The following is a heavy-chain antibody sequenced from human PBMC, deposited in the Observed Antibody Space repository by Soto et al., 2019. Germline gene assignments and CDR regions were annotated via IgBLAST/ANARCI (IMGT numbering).Heavy chain of an antibody. CDR1: GYTFTGYY. Sequence: ASVKVSCKASGYTFTGYYMHWVRQAPGQGLEWMGWINPNSGGTNYAQKFQGRVTMTRDTSISTAYMELSRLRSDDTAVYYCAVSGVTVTTDAMDVWGQGTTVTVSS. J-gene: IGHJ6*02. D-gene: IGHD4-17*01. V-gene: IGHV1-2*02. CDR2: INPNSGGT. CDR3: AVSGVTVTTDAMDV.